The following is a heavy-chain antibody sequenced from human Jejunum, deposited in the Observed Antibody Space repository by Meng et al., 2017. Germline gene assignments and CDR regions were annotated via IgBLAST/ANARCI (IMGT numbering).Heavy chain of an antibody. CDR1: GFTFSGYW. CDR3: ARGLSGYYGFFDY. Sequence: GRLGGAGGGLVQPVGSLGLYGAASGFTFSGYWMHWVRQAPGKGLVWVSRISTDGSSTYYADYVKGRFPISRDNAKNTVYLEINSLRAEDSAVYYCARGLSGYYGFFDYWGQGTLVTVSS. CDR2: ISTDGSST. V-gene: IGHV3-74*01. D-gene: IGHD3-22*01. J-gene: IGHJ4*02.